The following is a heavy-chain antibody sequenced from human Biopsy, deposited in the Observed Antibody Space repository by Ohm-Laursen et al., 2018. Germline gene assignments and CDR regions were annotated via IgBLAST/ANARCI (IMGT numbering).Heavy chain of an antibody. CDR2: VDWVDYK. V-gene: IGHV2-70*11. D-gene: IGHD6-13*01. J-gene: IGHJ6*02. CDR1: GFSLSARVMC. CDR3: ARTPILIVSAGLVYRHRRHLQGMDD. Sequence: TQTLTLTCSFSGFSLSARVMCVSWIRQAPGKALDWLARVDWVDYKDYSASLQTKLSISKDTSTDQVVLTVNNVDPADTATYYCARTPILIVSAGLVYRHRRHLQGMDDWGQGIAVTVS.